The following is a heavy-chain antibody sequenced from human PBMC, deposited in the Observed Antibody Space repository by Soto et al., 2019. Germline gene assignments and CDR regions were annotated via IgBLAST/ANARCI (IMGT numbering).Heavy chain of an antibody. CDR2: ISVRSEK. J-gene: IGHJ5*02. Sequence: SCKTSGYTFNNYGISWARQAPGQGLEWMGWISVRSEKYYVDSVRGRFTTSRDNAKNSLYLQMNSLRVEDTAVYYCAMVAALEGSGIFDPWGQGTLVTVSS. V-gene: IGHV3-7*04. D-gene: IGHD3-10*01. CDR1: GYTFNNYG. CDR3: AMVAALEGSGIFDP.